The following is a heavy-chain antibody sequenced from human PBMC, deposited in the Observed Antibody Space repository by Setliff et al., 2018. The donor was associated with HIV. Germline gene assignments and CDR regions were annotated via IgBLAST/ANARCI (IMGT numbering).Heavy chain of an antibody. CDR3: VRSGYYWNTSPSF. CDR2: SCYSRIT. CDR1: GDSVTSETYC. J-gene: IGHJ4*01. Sequence: PSETLSLTCTVSGDSVTSETYCWGWIRQPPEKGLEWIGSSCYSRITYYNSSLKSRATLSVDTPRNQLSLKLSSVTAADTAVYYCVRSGYYWNTSPSFWGHGTLVTVPQ. D-gene: IGHD1-1*01. V-gene: IGHV4-39*01.